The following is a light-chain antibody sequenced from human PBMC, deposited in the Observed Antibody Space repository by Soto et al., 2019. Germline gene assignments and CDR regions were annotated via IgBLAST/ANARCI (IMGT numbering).Light chain of an antibody. J-gene: IGKJ4*01. V-gene: IGKV3-15*01. CDR1: QTVNNY. CDR2: GVS. CDR3: QQHNGWPLT. Sequence: EIVMTQSPATLSVFPGERATLSCRASQTVNNYLAWYQQKPGQDPTLLIYGVSTRATGIPARFSGSGSGTAFTLAINSLEPEDSAVYYWQQHNGWPLTFGAGTKVEIK.